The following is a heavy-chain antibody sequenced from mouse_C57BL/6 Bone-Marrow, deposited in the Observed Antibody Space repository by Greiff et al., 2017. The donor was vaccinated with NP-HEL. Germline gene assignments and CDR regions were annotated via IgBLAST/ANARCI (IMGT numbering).Heavy chain of an antibody. V-gene: IGHV2-2*01. CDR3: APSTTVVGYAMDY. J-gene: IGHJ4*01. Sequence: QVQLQQSGPGLVQPSQSLSITCTVSGFSFTSDGVHWVRQSPGKGLEWLGVIWSGGSTDYNAAFISRLSISKDNSKSQVFFKMNSLQAEDTAIYYCAPSTTVVGYAMDYWGQGTSVTVSS. D-gene: IGHD1-1*01. CDR2: IWSGGST. CDR1: GFSFTSDG.